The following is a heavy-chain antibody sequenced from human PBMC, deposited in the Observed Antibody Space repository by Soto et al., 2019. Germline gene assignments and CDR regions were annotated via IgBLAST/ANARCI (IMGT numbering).Heavy chain of an antibody. D-gene: IGHD3-10*01. CDR3: ARDILSGGAYPDS. CDR2: ISGSSSYI. V-gene: IGHV3-21*01. J-gene: IGHJ5*01. CDR1: GFTFSSYS. Sequence: GGSLRLSCAASGFTFSSYSMNWVRQAPGKGLEWVPSISGSSSYIYYADSVKGRFTISRDNAKNSLYLQMNSLRAEDTAVYYCARDILSGGAYPDSWGQGTKVTVSA.